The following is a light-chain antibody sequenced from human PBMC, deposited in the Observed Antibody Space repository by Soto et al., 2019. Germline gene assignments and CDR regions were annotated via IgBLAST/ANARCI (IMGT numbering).Light chain of an antibody. CDR2: DVN. V-gene: IGLV2-18*02. CDR3: SSYTSSSTYV. Sequence: QSVLTQPSSVSGSPGQSVTISCTGTGSDIGTFNRVSWYQQPPGTAPKLLIYDVNNRPPGVPDRFSGSKSGNTASLTISGLQAEDEADYYCSSYTSSSTYVFGTGTRSPS. CDR1: GSDIGTFNR. J-gene: IGLJ1*01.